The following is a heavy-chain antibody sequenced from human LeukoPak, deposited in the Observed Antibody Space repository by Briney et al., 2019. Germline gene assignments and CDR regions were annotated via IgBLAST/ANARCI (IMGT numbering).Heavy chain of an antibody. D-gene: IGHD3-10*01. CDR1: GGAINSYY. CDR2: IYYSGST. V-gene: IGHV4-59*01. Sequence: SETLSLTCTVSGGAINSYYWSWIRQPPGKGLEWIAYIYYSGSTNYNPSLESRVTISVDTSKNQFSLKLSSVTAADTAVYYCATYPFRGATHYFDYWGQGILVTVSS. CDR3: ATYPFRGATHYFDY. J-gene: IGHJ4*02.